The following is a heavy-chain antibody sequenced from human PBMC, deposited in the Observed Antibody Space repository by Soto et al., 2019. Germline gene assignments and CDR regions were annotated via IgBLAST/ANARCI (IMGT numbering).Heavy chain of an antibody. CDR3: ARDYNWNLDYDYGSMDV. J-gene: IGHJ6*02. CDR1: GGTFSSYA. V-gene: IGHV1-69*06. D-gene: IGHD1-7*01. Sequence: SVKVSCKASGGTFSSYAISWLLQAPGQGLEWMGGIIPIFGTANYAQKFQARVTITADNSTSTAYMELSSLRSEETAVYYCARDYNWNLDYDYGSMDVWVQEXTVTVYS. CDR2: IIPIFGTA.